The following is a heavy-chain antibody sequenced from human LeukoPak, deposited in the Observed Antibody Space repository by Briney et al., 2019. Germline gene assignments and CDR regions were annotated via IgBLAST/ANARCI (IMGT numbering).Heavy chain of an antibody. CDR3: ARDVGGYNPFDY. J-gene: IGHJ4*02. CDR2: IYRDGRT. V-gene: IGHV3-66*01. D-gene: IGHD5-24*01. Sequence: GGSLRLSCAASRFTVISNYMSWVRQAPGKGLEWVSVIYRDGRTNYADSVKGRFTISRDSSNNTLYLQMNSLRAEDTAVYYCARDVGGYNPFDYWGQGTLVTVSS. CDR1: RFTVISNY.